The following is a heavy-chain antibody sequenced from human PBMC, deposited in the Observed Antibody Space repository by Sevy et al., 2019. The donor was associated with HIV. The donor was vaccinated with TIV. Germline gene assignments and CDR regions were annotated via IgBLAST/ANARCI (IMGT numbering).Heavy chain of an antibody. CDR1: GGSISSGGYY. D-gene: IGHD3-16*02. CDR2: IYYSGST. J-gene: IGHJ3*02. V-gene: IGHV4-31*03. CDR3: ARDDPITFGGVIGHDAFDI. Sequence: SETLSLTCTVSGGSISSGGYYWSRIRQHPGKGLEWIGYIYYSGSTYYNPSLKSRVTISVDTSKNQFSLKLSSVTAADTAVYYCARDDPITFGGVIGHDAFDIWGQGTMVTVSS.